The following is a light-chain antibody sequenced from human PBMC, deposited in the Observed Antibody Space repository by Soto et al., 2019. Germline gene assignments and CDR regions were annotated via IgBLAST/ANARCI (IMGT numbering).Light chain of an antibody. V-gene: IGLV9-49*01. J-gene: IGLJ2*01. CDR3: WAGHLSGSTVVVV. CDR1: SGYSNEK. Sequence: QLVLTQPPSASASLGASVTLTCTLSSGYSNEKVDWYQQRPGKGPRFVMRVGAGGIVGSKGDGIPDRFSVLASGLNRYLTIKNIQEEDEGEYHCWAGHLSGSTVVVVFGGGTKVTVL. CDR2: VGAGGIVG.